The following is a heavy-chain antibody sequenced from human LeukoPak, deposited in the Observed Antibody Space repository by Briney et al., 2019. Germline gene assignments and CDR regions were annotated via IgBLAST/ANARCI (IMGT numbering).Heavy chain of an antibody. D-gene: IGHD3-9*01. CDR2: INSDGSST. CDR3: AREDILTGYYFDY. CDR1: GFTFSSYW. Sequence: GGSLRLSCAASGFTFSSYWMHWVRHAPGKGLVWVSRINSDGSSTSYADSVKGRFTISRDNAKNTLYLQMNSLRAEDTAVYYCAREDILTGYYFDYWGQGTLVTVSS. V-gene: IGHV3-74*01. J-gene: IGHJ4*02.